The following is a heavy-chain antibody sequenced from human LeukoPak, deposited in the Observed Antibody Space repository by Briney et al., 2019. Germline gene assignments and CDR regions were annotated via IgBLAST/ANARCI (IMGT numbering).Heavy chain of an antibody. Sequence: PSETLSLTCTVSGGSISSSSYYWSWIRQPPGKGLEWIGNFSYTGTTNYNPALKSRVTILVDTSNNHFSLELTSVTAADTAVYFCVRGGTYFDSWGQGTLVTVSS. V-gene: IGHV4-61*03. CDR2: FSYTGTT. J-gene: IGHJ4*02. D-gene: IGHD1-26*01. CDR3: VRGGTYFDS. CDR1: GGSISSSSYY.